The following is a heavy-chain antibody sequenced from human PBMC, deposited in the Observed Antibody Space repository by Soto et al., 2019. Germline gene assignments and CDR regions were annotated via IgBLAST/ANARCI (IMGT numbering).Heavy chain of an antibody. CDR3: ATTRTAGSCPFEY. J-gene: IGHJ4*01. D-gene: IGHD6-13*01. Sequence: SETLSLTCTVSGGCISSGGYYWSWIRQHPGKDLEWGGYVYYSGSTFYNPALNSRVSMSVDTSKSQFSLKLDSVTAADTAVYFCATTRTAGSCPFEYRGQGNQVTASS. V-gene: IGHV4-31*03. CDR1: GGCISSGGYY. CDR2: VYYSGST.